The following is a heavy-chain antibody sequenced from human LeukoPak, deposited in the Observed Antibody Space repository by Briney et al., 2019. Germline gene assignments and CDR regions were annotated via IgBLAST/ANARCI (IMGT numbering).Heavy chain of an antibody. Sequence: SDTLSLTCNVSGASNSSGGYYWSWSRQHPGKGLEWIGYIYYSGSTYYNPSLKSRVTISVDISKNQFSLRLSSVSAADTAVYYCARLRLQYIFDYWGQGALVTVSS. J-gene: IGHJ4*02. D-gene: IGHD4-11*01. CDR2: IYYSGST. V-gene: IGHV4-31*03. CDR3: ARLRLQYIFDY. CDR1: GASNSSGGYY.